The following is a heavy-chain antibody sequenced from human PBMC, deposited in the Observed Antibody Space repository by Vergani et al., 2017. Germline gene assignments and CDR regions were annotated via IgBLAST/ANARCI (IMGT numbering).Heavy chain of an antibody. CDR3: ARPDNYGDYVPFDY. CDR1: GGSISSYY. V-gene: IGHV4-59*01. CDR2: IYYSGST. D-gene: IGHD4-17*01. J-gene: IGHJ4*02. Sequence: QVQLQESGPGLVKPSETLSLTCTVSGGSISSYYWSWIRQPPGKGLEWIGYIYYSGSTNYNPSLKSRVTISVDTSKNHFSLKLSSVTVADTAVYYCARPDNYGDYVPFDYWGQGTLVTVSS.